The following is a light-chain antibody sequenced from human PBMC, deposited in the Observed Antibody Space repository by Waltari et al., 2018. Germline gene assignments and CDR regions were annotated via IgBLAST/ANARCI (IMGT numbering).Light chain of an antibody. V-gene: IGKV2-30*02. CDR2: RVS. CDR3: MQGTHWPYT. J-gene: IGKJ2*01. CDR1: QSLVHSDGNTH. Sequence: DVVMTQSPLSLPVTLGQRASISCTSRQSLVHSDGNTHLNWFHQRPGQSPRRLIYRVSNRDPGVPDRFSGGGSGTDFTLKISRVEAEDVGVYYCMQGTHWPYTFGQGTRLDIK.